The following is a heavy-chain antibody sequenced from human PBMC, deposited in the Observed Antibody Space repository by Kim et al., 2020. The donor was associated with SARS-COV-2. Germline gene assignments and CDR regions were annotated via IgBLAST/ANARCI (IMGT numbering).Heavy chain of an antibody. J-gene: IGHJ6*02. V-gene: IGHV3-7*01. CDR2: IKQDGREK. CDR3: ARDRGVPAAIRGHYYYGMDV. Sequence: GGSLRLSCAASGVTFSSYWMSWVRQAPGKGLEWVANIKQDGREKYYVDSVKGRFTISRDNAKNSLYLQMNSLRAEDTAVYYCARDRGVPAAIRGHYYYGMDVWGQGTTVTVSS. CDR1: GVTFSSYW. D-gene: IGHD2-2*01.